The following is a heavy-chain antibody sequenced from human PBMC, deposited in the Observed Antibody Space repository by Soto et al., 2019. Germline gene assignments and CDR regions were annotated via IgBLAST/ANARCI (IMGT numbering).Heavy chain of an antibody. CDR1: GGSISSYY. CDR2: IYYSGST. Sequence: SETLSLTCTVSGGSISSYYWSWIRQPPGKGLEWIGYIYYSGSTNYNPSLKSRVTISVDTSKNQFSLKLSSVTAADTAVYYCARDDGSSTSRWDYWGQGTLVTVSS. V-gene: IGHV4-59*01. CDR3: ARDDGSSTSRWDY. D-gene: IGHD6-6*01. J-gene: IGHJ4*02.